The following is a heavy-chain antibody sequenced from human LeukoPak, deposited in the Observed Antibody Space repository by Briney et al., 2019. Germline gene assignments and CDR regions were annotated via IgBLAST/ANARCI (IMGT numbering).Heavy chain of an antibody. D-gene: IGHD3-22*01. CDR1: GYTFTGYY. Sequence: ASVKVSCKASGYTFTGYYMHWVRQAPGQGLEWMGWINPNSGGTNYAQKFQGRVTMTRDTSISTAYMELSRPRSDDTAVYYCARERRYYDSSGYYPDAFDIWGQGTMVTVSS. J-gene: IGHJ3*02. CDR2: INPNSGGT. CDR3: ARERRYYDSSGYYPDAFDI. V-gene: IGHV1-2*02.